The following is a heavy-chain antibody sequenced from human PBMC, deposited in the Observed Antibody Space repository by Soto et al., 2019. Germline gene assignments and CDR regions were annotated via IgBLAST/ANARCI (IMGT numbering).Heavy chain of an antibody. D-gene: IGHD3-10*01. Sequence: PGGSLRLSCAASGFTISSYAMSWVRQAPGKGLEWVSAISGSGGSTYYADSVKGRFTISRDNSKNTLYLQMNSLRAEDTVVYYCAKSMGGSMVRGVIYYYYMDVWGKGTTVTVSS. CDR2: ISGSGGST. CDR1: GFTISSYA. CDR3: AKSMGGSMVRGVIYYYYMDV. J-gene: IGHJ6*03. V-gene: IGHV3-23*01.